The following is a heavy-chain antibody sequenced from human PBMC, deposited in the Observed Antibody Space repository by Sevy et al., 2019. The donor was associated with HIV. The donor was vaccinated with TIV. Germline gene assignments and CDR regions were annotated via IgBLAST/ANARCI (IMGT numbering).Heavy chain of an antibody. D-gene: IGHD3-16*01. Sequence: SETLSLTCTVSGGSISSYYWSWIRQPPGKGLEWIGYIYYSGSTNYNPSLKSRVTISVDTSKNQFSLKLSSVTAADTAVYYCARGNPPWGYYGMDVWGQGTTVTVSS. V-gene: IGHV4-59*13. CDR3: ARGNPPWGYYGMDV. J-gene: IGHJ6*02. CDR1: GGSISSYY. CDR2: IYYSGST.